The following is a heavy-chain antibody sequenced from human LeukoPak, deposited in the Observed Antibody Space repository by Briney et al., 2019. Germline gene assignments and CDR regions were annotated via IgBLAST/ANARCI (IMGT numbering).Heavy chain of an antibody. V-gene: IGHV1-69*05. CDR3: ARDGPLGYCSGGSCYSGY. CDR2: IIPIFGTA. Sequence: GASVKVSCKASGYTFTGYYMHWVRQAPGQGLEWMGRIIPIFGTANYAQKFQGRVTITTDESTSTAYMELSSLRSEDTAVYYCARDGPLGYCSGGSCYSGYWGQGTLVTVSS. CDR1: GYTFTGYY. J-gene: IGHJ4*02. D-gene: IGHD2-15*01.